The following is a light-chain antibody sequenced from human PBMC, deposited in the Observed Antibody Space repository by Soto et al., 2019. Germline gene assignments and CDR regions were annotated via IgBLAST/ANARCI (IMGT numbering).Light chain of an antibody. V-gene: IGLV2-8*01. CDR2: EVT. CDR3: SSYSASNNFYFV. J-gene: IGLJ3*02. CDR1: SSDVGGYNY. Sequence: QSALTQPPSASGSPGQSVTISCTGTSSDVGGYNYVSWYQQYPGRAPKLMIYEVTKRPSGVPDLFSVSKSGNTASLTVSGLQAEDEADYFCSSYSASNNFYFVFGGGTKVTVL.